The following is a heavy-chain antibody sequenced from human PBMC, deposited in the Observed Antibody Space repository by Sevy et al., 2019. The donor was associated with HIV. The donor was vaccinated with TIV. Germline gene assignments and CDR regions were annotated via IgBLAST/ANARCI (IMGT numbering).Heavy chain of an antibody. V-gene: IGHV1-2*06. D-gene: IGHD2-2*01. Sequence: ASMKVSCKASGYTFTDYYMHWVRQAPGQGLEWMGRINPKSGGTNYAQKFQGRVTMTRDTSISTAYMELSRLRSDDTAVYYCARYCSSTSCYAPPFDYWGQGTLSPSPQ. CDR3: ARYCSSTSCYAPPFDY. J-gene: IGHJ4*02. CDR2: INPKSGGT. CDR1: GYTFTDYY.